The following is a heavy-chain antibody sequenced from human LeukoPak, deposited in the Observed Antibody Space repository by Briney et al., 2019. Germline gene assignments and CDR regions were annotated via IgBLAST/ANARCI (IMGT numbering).Heavy chain of an antibody. J-gene: IGHJ1*01. D-gene: IGHD3-10*01. CDR2: ISAYNGNT. CDR3: ARDRYYGSGSYTNFQH. CDR1: GYTFTSYG. V-gene: IGHV1-18*01. Sequence: ASVKVSCKASGYTFTSYGISWVRQAPGQGLEWMGWISAYNGNTNYAQKLQGRVTMTTDTSTSTAYMELRSLRSDDTAVYYCARDRYYGSGSYTNFQHWGQGTLVTVSS.